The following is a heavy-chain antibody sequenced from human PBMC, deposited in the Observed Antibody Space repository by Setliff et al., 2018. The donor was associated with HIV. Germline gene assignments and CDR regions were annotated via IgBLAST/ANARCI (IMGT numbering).Heavy chain of an antibody. CDR3: ARVATGPESFDI. J-gene: IGHJ3*02. Sequence: LSLTCTVSGDSINNYYWSWIRQPPGKGLEWIGYVYSTGSTNSKSSLKSRVTISVDTSKNQFSLKLSSVTAADTAVYYCARVATGPESFDIWGQGTMVNRLL. V-gene: IGHV4-59*01. CDR1: GDSINNYY. D-gene: IGHD3-9*01. CDR2: VYSTGST.